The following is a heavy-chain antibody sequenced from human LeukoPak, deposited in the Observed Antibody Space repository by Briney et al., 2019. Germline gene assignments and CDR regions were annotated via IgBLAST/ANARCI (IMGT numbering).Heavy chain of an antibody. CDR2: INSDGSST. V-gene: IGHV3-74*01. J-gene: IGHJ4*02. D-gene: IGHD6-19*01. Sequence: GGSLRLSCAASGFTFCSYWMHWVRQAPRKGLVWVSRINSDGSSTSYADSVKGRFTISRDNAKNTLYLQMNSLRAEDTAVYFCARGDSSGWRGVYYFDSWGQGTLVTVSS. CDR3: ARGDSSGWRGVYYFDS. CDR1: GFTFCSYW.